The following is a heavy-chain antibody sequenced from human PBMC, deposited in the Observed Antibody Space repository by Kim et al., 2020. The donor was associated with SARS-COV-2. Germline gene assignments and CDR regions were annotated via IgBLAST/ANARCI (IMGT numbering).Heavy chain of an antibody. V-gene: IGHV3-21*01. CDR3: ARVGYDFWSGVEYYYYYYMDV. Sequence: GGSLRLSCAASGFTFSSYSMNWVRQAPGKGLEWVSSISSSSSYIYYADSVKGRFTISRDNAKNSLYLQMNSLRAEDTAVYYCARVGYDFWSGVEYYYYYYMDVWGKGTTVTVSS. J-gene: IGHJ6*03. CDR2: ISSSSSYI. D-gene: IGHD3-3*01. CDR1: GFTFSSYS.